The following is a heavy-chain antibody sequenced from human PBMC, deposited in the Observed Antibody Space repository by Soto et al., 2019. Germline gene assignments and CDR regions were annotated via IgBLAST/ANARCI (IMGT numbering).Heavy chain of an antibody. CDR2: IYYSGST. Sequence: SETLSLTCTVSGGSISSYYWSWIRQPPGKGLEWIGYIYYSGSTNYNPSLKSRVTISVDTSKNQFSLKLSSVTAADTAVYYCARGIYSSGWYYYFDYWGQGTLVTVSS. D-gene: IGHD6-19*01. CDR3: ARGIYSSGWYYYFDY. V-gene: IGHV4-59*01. CDR1: GGSISSYY. J-gene: IGHJ4*02.